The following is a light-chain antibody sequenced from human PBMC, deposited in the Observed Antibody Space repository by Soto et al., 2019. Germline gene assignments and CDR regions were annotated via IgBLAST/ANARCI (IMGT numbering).Light chain of an antibody. CDR3: AAWDDSLQTWV. CDR2: TDN. CDR1: NSNIGSHT. J-gene: IGLJ3*02. V-gene: IGLV1-44*01. Sequence: QSVLTQPPSASGTPGQRVTISCSGSNSNIGSHTVNWYQQLPETAPKLLIYTDNQRPSGVPDRFSDSKSGTSASLAISGLQSEDEADYYCAAWDDSLQTWVFGGGTKLTVL.